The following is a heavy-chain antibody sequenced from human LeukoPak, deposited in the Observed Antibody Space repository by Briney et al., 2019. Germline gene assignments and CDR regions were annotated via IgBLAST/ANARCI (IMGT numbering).Heavy chain of an antibody. Sequence: SETLSLTCAVYGGSFSGYYWSWIRQPPGKGLEWIGEINHSGSTNYNPSLKSRVTISVDTSKNQFSLKLSSVTAAGTAVYYCARGQINVDIVATIRAYYFDYWGQGTLVTVSS. CDR2: INHSGST. CDR3: ARGQINVDIVATIRAYYFDY. D-gene: IGHD5-12*01. J-gene: IGHJ4*02. CDR1: GGSFSGYY. V-gene: IGHV4-34*01.